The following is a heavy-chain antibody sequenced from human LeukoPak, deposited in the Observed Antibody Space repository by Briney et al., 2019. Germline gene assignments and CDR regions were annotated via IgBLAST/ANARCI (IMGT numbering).Heavy chain of an antibody. CDR3: ARGDRVGVTTGHFDY. CDR1: GFTFSNYW. V-gene: IGHV3-7*03. Sequence: GSLRLSCAASGFTFSNYWITWVRQAPGKGLEWVANIKQDGSEKYYMDSVKGRFTISRDNAKNSLFLQMNSLRAEDTAVYYCARGDRVGVTTGHFDYWGQGTLVTVSS. J-gene: IGHJ4*02. CDR2: IKQDGSEK. D-gene: IGHD1-26*01.